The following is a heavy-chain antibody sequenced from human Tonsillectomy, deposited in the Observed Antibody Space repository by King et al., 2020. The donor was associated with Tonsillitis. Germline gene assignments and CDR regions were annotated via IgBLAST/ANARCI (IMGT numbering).Heavy chain of an antibody. J-gene: IGHJ4*02. CDR2: IIPVFGTP. Sequence: VQLVQSGAEVKKPGSSVKVSCKASGGTFSSFAISWVRQAPGQGLEWMGGIIPVFGTPIYAQKFQGRVTITADESTSTAYMGLSSLRSEDTAVYYCARIGGAPDYYFDTWGQGPLVTVSS. D-gene: IGHD3-16*01. CDR1: GGTFSSFA. V-gene: IGHV1-69*12. CDR3: ARIGGAPDYYFDT.